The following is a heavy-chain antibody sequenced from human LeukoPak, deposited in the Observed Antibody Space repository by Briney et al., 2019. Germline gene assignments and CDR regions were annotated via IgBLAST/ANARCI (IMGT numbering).Heavy chain of an antibody. CDR2: ISYDGSNK. CDR1: GFTFSSYA. D-gene: IGHD6-19*01. Sequence: GRSLRLSCAASGFTFSSYAMHWVRQAPGKGLEWVAVISYDGSNKYYADSVKGRFTISRDNSKNTLYLQMNSLRAEDTAVYYCARGARSGWYEPQYYWGQGTLVTVSS. CDR3: ARGARSGWYEPQYY. J-gene: IGHJ4*02. V-gene: IGHV3-30-3*01.